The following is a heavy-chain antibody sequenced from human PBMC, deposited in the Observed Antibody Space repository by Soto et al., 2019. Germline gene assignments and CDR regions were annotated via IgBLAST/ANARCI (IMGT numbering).Heavy chain of an antibody. CDR3: ARQRYCSSTSCYDYMDV. V-gene: IGHV1-8*01. D-gene: IGHD2-2*01. Sequence: ASVKVSCKASGYTFTSYDINWVRQATGQGLEWMGWMNPNSGNTGYAQKFQGRVTMTRNTSISTAYMELSSLRSEDMAVYYCARQRYCSSTSCYDYMDVWGKGTTVTVSS. CDR2: MNPNSGNT. CDR1: GYTFTSYD. J-gene: IGHJ6*03.